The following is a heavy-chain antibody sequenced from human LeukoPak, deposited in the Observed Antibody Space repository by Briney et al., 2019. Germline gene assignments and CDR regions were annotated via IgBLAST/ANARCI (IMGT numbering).Heavy chain of an antibody. V-gene: IGHV4-59*01. CDR1: GGSISSYY. CDR3: ARGYNWNYAEMDV. Sequence: SETLSLTCTVSGGSISSYYWSWIRQPPGKGLEWIGYIYYSGSTNYNPSLKSRVTISVDTSKNQFSLKLSSVTAADTAVYYCARGYNWNYAEMDVWGKGTTVTVSS. J-gene: IGHJ6*04. CDR2: IYYSGST. D-gene: IGHD1-7*01.